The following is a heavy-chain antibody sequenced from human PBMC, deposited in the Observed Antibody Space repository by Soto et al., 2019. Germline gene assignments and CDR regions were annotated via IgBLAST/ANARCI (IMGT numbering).Heavy chain of an antibody. Sequence: PSETLSLTCTVSGGSISSSSYYWGWIRQPPGKGLEWIGSIYYSGSTYYNPSLKSRVTISVDTSKNQFSLKLSSVTAADTAVYYCARGTGYSYGFGRYYYYGMDVWGQGTTVTVSS. V-gene: IGHV4-39*07. CDR2: IYYSGST. J-gene: IGHJ6*02. CDR3: ARGTGYSYGFGRYYYYGMDV. D-gene: IGHD5-18*01. CDR1: GGSISSSSYY.